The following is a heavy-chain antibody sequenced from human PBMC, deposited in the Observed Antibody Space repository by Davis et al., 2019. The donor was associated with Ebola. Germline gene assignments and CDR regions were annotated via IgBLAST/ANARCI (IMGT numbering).Heavy chain of an antibody. J-gene: IGHJ4*02. CDR3: ARASWLGTGAYE. CDR2: IYYSGST. CDR1: GGSISSGDYY. V-gene: IGHV4-30-4*01. Sequence: LRLSCTVSGGSISSGDYYWSWIRQPPGKGLEWIGYIYYSGSTYYNPSLKSRVTISVDTSKNQFSLKLSSVTAADTAVYYCARASWLGTGAYEWGQGTLVTVSS. D-gene: IGHD1-1*01.